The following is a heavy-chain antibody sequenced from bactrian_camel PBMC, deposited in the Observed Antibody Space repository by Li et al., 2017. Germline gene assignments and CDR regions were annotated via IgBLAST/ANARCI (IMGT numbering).Heavy chain of an antibody. CDR2: IDSKGTT. J-gene: IGHJ4*01. CDR1: GYTYSNYC. Sequence: QVQLVESGGGSVQAGGSLRLSCAVSGYTYSNYCMGWFRQAPGKEREGVASIDSKGTTVYGDSVQGRFTISRDNRANRFYLQMNSLKTEDTAKYFCAKGIQKCPGNYCRPEGQGTQVTVSS. V-gene: IGHV3S1*01. D-gene: IGHD2*01.